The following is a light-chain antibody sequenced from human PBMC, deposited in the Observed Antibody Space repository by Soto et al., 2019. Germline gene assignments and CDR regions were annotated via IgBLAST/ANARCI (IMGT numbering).Light chain of an antibody. J-gene: IGLJ1*01. CDR3: SSYTSSSTRV. CDR1: XXDVGGYNY. V-gene: IGLV2-14*01. Sequence: QSALTQPASVSGSPGQSITISCXXXXXDVGGYNYVSWYQQHPGKAPKLMIYDVSDRPSGVSNRFSGSKSGNTASLTISGLQAEDEADYYCSSYTSSSTRVFGTGTKVTVL. CDR2: DVS.